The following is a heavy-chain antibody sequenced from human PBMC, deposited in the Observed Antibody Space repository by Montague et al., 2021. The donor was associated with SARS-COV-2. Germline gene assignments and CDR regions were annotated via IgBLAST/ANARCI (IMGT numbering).Heavy chain of an antibody. J-gene: IGHJ6*03. V-gene: IGHV4-34*01. CDR2: INHGGNT. CDR3: ARLRDGVVPSPILGIGPYFTYYYMDV. D-gene: IGHD2-15*01. Sequence: SETLSLTCAVHGGSFSGYYWNWIRQPPGKGLEWIGEINHGGNTNYNPSLKNRLTISVDTAKNLFSLKLTSVAATDTAVYYCARLRDGVVPSPILGIGPYFTYYYMDVWGKGTTVTVSS. CDR1: GGSFSGYY.